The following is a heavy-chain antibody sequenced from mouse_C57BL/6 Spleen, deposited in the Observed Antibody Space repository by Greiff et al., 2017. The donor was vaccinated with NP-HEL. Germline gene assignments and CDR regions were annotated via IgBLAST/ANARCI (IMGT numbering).Heavy chain of an antibody. D-gene: IGHD4-1*01. CDR3: ARGGTGTWRDY. Sequence: VQLQQSGPELVKPGASVKISCKASGYAFSSSWMNWVKQRPGKGLEWIGRIYPGDGDTNYNGKFKGKATLTADKSSSTAYMQLSSLTSEDSAVYFCARGGTGTWRDYWGQGTTLTVSS. CDR1: GYAFSSSW. V-gene: IGHV1-82*01. J-gene: IGHJ2*01. CDR2: IYPGDGDT.